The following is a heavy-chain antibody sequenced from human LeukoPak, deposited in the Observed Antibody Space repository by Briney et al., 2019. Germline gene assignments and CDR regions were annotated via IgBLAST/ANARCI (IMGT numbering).Heavy chain of an antibody. J-gene: IGHJ5*02. CDR3: ARDEARYSSGYYPNWFDP. CDR2: INPNGIST. Sequence: ASVKVSCKASGYTFTNYYVHWVRQAPGQGLEWLGLINPNGISTNYAQRFQGRVTMTRDTSTGTVYMELRSLRSDDTAVYYCARDEARYSSGYYPNWFDPWGQGTLVTVSS. CDR1: GYTFTNYY. D-gene: IGHD3-22*01. V-gene: IGHV1-46*01.